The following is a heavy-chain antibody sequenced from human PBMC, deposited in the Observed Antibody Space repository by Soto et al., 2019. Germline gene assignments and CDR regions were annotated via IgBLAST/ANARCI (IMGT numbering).Heavy chain of an antibody. V-gene: IGHV3-48*03. Sequence: PGGSLRLSCAASGFTFSSYEMNWVRQAPGKGLEWVSYISSSGSTIYYADSVKGRFTISRDNAKNSLYLQMNSLRAEDTAVYYCARDHKSGYYYYGMDVWGQGTTVTVSS. CDR1: GFTFSSYE. CDR3: ARDHKSGYYYYGMDV. CDR2: ISSSGSTI. J-gene: IGHJ6*02. D-gene: IGHD6-25*01.